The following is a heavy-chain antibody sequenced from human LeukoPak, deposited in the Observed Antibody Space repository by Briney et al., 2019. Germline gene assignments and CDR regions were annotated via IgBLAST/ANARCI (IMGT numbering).Heavy chain of an antibody. CDR1: GFTFNAYG. J-gene: IGHJ4*02. D-gene: IGHD2-2*01. CDR3: AKDRPRSWVIPAATLDF. CDR2: ISYDGSNK. Sequence: PGGSLRLSCAASGFTFNAYGMHWVRQVPGKGLEWVAVISYDGSNKYYADSVKGRFTISRDNSKNTLYLQMNSLRAEDMAVYYCAKDRPRSWVIPAATLDFWGQGTLVTVSS. V-gene: IGHV3-30*18.